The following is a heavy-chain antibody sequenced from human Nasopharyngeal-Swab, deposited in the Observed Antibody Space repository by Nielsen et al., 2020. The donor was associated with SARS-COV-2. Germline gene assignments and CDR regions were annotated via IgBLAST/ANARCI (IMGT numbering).Heavy chain of an antibody. CDR2: IYYSGST. CDR1: GGSISSSSYY. CDR3: ARHPTMVRGLRYYWYFDL. D-gene: IGHD3-10*01. Sequence: SETLSLTCTVSGGSISSSSYYWGWIRQPPGKGLEWIGSIYYSGSTYYNPSLKSRVTISVDTSKNQFSLNLSSVTAADTAVYYCARHPTMVRGLRYYWYFDLWGRGTLVTVSS. V-gene: IGHV4-39*01. J-gene: IGHJ2*01.